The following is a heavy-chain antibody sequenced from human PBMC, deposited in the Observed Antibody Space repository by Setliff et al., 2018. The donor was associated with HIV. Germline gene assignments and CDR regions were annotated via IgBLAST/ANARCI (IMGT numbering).Heavy chain of an antibody. CDR1: GFPLSTYW. Sequence: SLRHSCAASGFPLSTYWMHWVRRAPGNGLVWVSRINTAGSSTTYADSVKGRFTISRGNAKNTLYLQMNSLRAEDTAVYYCARAGVPYNFWSGYYYYYYYMDVWGKGTTVTVSS. CDR2: INTAGSST. CDR3: ARAGVPYNFWSGYYYYYYYMDV. V-gene: IGHV3-74*01. D-gene: IGHD3-3*01. J-gene: IGHJ6*03.